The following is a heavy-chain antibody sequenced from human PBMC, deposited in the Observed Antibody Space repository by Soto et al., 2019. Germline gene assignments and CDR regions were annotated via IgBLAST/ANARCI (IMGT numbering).Heavy chain of an antibody. V-gene: IGHV1-18*01. D-gene: IGHD6-19*01. Sequence: ASVKVSCKASGYTFTSYGISWVRQAPGQGLEWMGWIRAYNGNTNYAQKLQGRVTMTTDTSTSTAYMELRSLRYDDTAVYYCARDLIAGAGDAFDIWGQGTMVTVSS. J-gene: IGHJ3*02. CDR3: ARDLIAGAGDAFDI. CDR1: GYTFTSYG. CDR2: IRAYNGNT.